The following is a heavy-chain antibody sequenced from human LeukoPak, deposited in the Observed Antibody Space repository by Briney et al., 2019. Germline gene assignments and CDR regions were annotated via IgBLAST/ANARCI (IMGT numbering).Heavy chain of an antibody. CDR3: TTDGEYYDILTGYTHIDY. J-gene: IGHJ4*02. V-gene: IGHV3-15*01. Sequence: GGSLRLSCAASGFTFSNAWMSWVRQAPGKGLERVGRIKSKTDGGTTDYAAPVKGRFTISRDDSKNTLYLQMNSLKTEDTAVYYCTTDGEYYDILTGYTHIDYWGQGTLVTVSS. D-gene: IGHD3-9*01. CDR1: GFTFSNAW. CDR2: IKSKTDGGTT.